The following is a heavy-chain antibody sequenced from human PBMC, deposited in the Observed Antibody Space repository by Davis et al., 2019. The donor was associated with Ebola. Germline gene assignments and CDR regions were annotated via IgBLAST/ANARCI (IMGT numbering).Heavy chain of an antibody. Sequence: SETLSLTCTVSGGSIGYSSYSYCGWIRQPPGKALEWIGSISYSGSTYYNPSLKSRVTISVDTSKNQFSLKLHSVTAADTAVYYCSRALEVGSGEWRWGQGTLVTVSS. V-gene: IGHV4-39*01. CDR3: SRALEVGSGEWR. J-gene: IGHJ4*02. CDR2: ISYSGST. CDR1: GGSIGYSSYSY. D-gene: IGHD1-1*01.